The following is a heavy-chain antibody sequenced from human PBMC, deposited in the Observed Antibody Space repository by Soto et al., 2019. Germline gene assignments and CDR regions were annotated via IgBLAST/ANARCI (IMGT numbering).Heavy chain of an antibody. Sequence: ASVKVSCKASGYTFTSYAMHWVRQAPGQRLEWMGWINAGNGNTKYSQKFQGRVTITRDTSASTAYMELSSLRSEDTAVYYCARGGSSGYYRTPDDYWGQGTLVTVSS. D-gene: IGHD3-22*01. CDR2: INAGNGNT. CDR1: GYTFTSYA. CDR3: ARGGSSGYYRTPDDY. J-gene: IGHJ4*02. V-gene: IGHV1-3*01.